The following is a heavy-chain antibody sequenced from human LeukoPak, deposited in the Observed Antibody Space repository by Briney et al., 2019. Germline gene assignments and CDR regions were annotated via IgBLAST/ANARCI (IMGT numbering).Heavy chain of an antibody. CDR3: ARNYDFWSGYHDPFDY. Sequence: ASVKVSCEASGYTFTSYAMHWVRQAPGQRLEWMGWINAGNGNTKYSQKFQGRVTITRDTSASTAYMELSSLRSEDTAVYYCARNYDFWSGYHDPFDYWGQGTLVTVSS. CDR2: INAGNGNT. V-gene: IGHV1-3*01. J-gene: IGHJ4*02. D-gene: IGHD3-3*01. CDR1: GYTFTSYA.